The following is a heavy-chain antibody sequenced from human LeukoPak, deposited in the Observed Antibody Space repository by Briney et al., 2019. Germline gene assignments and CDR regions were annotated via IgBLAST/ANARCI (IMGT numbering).Heavy chain of an antibody. CDR2: IYSSGNS. V-gene: IGHV4-39*01. J-gene: IGHJ5*02. CDR3: ARLGIWDIQIGNWFDP. D-gene: IGHD2-15*01. Sequence: SETLSLTCSISGDSITTNSYWWGWIRQSPGKGLEWIGSIYSSGNSYYNPSLKTRATISPDTSKNQYSLRLTSVTAADTAISYCARLGIWDIQIGNWFDPWGQGILLIVSS. CDR1: GDSITTNSYW.